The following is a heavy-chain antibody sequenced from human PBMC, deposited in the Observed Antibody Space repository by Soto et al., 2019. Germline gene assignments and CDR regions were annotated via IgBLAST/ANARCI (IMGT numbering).Heavy chain of an antibody. CDR3: ARDHPNCSSTSCYNYYYYGMDV. J-gene: IGHJ6*02. V-gene: IGHV4-31*03. CDR2: IYYSGST. Sequence: SETLSLTCTVSGGSISSGGYYWSWIRQHPGKGLEWIGYIYYSGSTYYNPSLKSRVTISVDTSKNQFSLKLSSVTAADTAVYYCARDHPNCSSTSCYNYYYYGMDVWGQGTTVTAP. CDR1: GGSISSGGYY. D-gene: IGHD2-2*01.